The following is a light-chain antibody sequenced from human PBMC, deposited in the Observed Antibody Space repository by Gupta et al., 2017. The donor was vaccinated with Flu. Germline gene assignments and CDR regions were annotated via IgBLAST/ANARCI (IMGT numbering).Light chain of an antibody. V-gene: IGKV3-15*01. J-gene: IGKJ4*01. Sequence: ASLYVSPGDSATHSCRASQSVSNNLVWWKHKPHRAPRRLIFDEATRDTGGAAMFGGRRGGKDVALIKSDRQEEDYACYYFQQYNNWPPLTFGRGTKLEIK. CDR3: QQYNNWPPLT. CDR1: QSVSNN. CDR2: DEA.